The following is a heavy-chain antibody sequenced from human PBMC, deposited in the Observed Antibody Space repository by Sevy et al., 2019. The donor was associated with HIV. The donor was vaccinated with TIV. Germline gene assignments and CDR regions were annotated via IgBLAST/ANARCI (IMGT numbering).Heavy chain of an antibody. CDR1: GYSISSGYY. Sequence: SETLSLTCAVSGYSISSGYYWGWIRQPPGKGLEWIGSIYHSGNTYYNPSLKSRVTISVDTSKNQFSLKLSSVTAADTAVYYCARYCSSTSCEGFDYWGQGTMVTVSS. CDR3: ARYCSSTSCEGFDY. CDR2: IYHSGNT. D-gene: IGHD2-2*01. V-gene: IGHV4-38-2*01. J-gene: IGHJ4*02.